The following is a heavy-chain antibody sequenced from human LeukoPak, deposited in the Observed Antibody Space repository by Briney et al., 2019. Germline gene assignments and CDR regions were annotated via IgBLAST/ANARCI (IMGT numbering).Heavy chain of an antibody. Sequence: PGGSLRLSCAASGFTFSTYWMAWVRQAPGKGLEWVANIKGDGSEKYHGDSVTGRFTISRDNAKNSLYLQMNCLRAEDTAIYYCASYRVSHGMDVWGQGTTVTVSS. V-gene: IGHV3-7*01. D-gene: IGHD1-26*01. CDR2: IKGDGSEK. CDR3: ASYRVSHGMDV. J-gene: IGHJ6*02. CDR1: GFTFSTYW.